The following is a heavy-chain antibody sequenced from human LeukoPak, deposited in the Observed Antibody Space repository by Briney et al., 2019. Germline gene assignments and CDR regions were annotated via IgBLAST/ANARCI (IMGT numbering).Heavy chain of an antibody. D-gene: IGHD6-13*01. Sequence: GGSLRLSCAASGFTFSSYSMNWVRQAPGKGLEWVSSISSSSSYIYYADSVKGRFTLSRDNAKISLYLQMNSLRAEDTAVYYCARAQQLVPLSLDYWGQGTLVTVSS. CDR1: GFTFSSYS. CDR2: ISSSSSYI. CDR3: ARAQQLVPLSLDY. V-gene: IGHV3-21*01. J-gene: IGHJ4*02.